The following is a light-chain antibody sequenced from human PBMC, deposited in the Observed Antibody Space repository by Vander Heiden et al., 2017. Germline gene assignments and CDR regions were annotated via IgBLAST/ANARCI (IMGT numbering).Light chain of an antibody. CDR1: RAIGNY. J-gene: IGKJ5*01. Sequence: DIQLTQSPSFLSASVGDRVTITCRASRAIGNYLAWYRQKPGKAPELLIYVASTLQTGVPSRFSGSGSGTELTLTISSLQPEDFATYYCQLLNSYPSITFGQGTRLDIK. CDR2: VAS. V-gene: IGKV1-9*01. CDR3: QLLNSYPSIT.